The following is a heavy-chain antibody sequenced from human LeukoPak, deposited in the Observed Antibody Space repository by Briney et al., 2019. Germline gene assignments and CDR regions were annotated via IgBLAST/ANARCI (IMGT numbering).Heavy chain of an antibody. Sequence: GGSLRLSCAASGFTFSSFPMSWVRQAPGKGLEWVSAISGSGGSSSYADSVKGRFTISRDNSKNTLYLQMNSLRAEDTAVYYCARDRGIAAAGYYFDYWGQGTLVTVSS. CDR3: ARDRGIAAAGYYFDY. V-gene: IGHV3-23*01. J-gene: IGHJ4*02. D-gene: IGHD6-13*01. CDR1: GFTFSSFP. CDR2: ISGSGGSS.